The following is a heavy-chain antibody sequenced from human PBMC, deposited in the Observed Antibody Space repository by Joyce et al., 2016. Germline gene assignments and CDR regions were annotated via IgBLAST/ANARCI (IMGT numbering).Heavy chain of an antibody. D-gene: IGHD6-25*01. Sequence: EVQLVEAGGGLVQPGGSLRLSCTASGLTLSSHWMHWVRQAPGKGVAWVAGVMYDGETTNYADSVKGRFTISRDNAKNTVFLQMTDLRVEDTAVYYCARALVSRLGAFDLWGQGTGVIVSS. CDR2: VMYDGETT. V-gene: IGHV3-74*01. CDR3: ARALVSRLGAFDL. CDR1: GLTLSSHW. J-gene: IGHJ3*01.